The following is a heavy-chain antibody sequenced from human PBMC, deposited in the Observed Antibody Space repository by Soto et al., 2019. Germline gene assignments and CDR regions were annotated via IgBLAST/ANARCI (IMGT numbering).Heavy chain of an antibody. Sequence: SETLSLTCTVSGGSISSYYWSWIRQPPGKGLEWIGYIYYSGSTNYNPSLKSRVTISVDTSRNQFSLKLSSVTAADTAVYYCARVAVLAGTTLAEHYFDYWGNGTLVT. D-gene: IGHD1-1*01. J-gene: IGHJ4*01. CDR1: GGSISSYY. CDR2: IYYSGST. V-gene: IGHV4-59*01. CDR3: ARVAVLAGTTLAEHYFDY.